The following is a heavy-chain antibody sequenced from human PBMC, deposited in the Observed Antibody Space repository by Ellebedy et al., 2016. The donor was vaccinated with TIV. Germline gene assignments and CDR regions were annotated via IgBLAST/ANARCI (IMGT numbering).Heavy chain of an antibody. V-gene: IGHV3-23*01. CDR1: GFTLSSHA. CDR3: AKDPYGDRYFDY. J-gene: IGHJ4*02. D-gene: IGHD4-17*01. CDR2: LSDGGSLT. Sequence: GESLKISXVASGFTLSSHAMSWVRQAPGKGLEWVSGLSDGGSLTYYADSVKGRFTISRDSSKNTLYLQMNSLRAEDSALYFCAKDPYGDRYFDYWGQGTLVTVSS.